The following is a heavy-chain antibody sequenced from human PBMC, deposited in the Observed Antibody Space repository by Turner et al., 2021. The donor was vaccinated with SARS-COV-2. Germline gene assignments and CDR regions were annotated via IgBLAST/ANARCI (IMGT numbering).Heavy chain of an antibody. D-gene: IGHD3-22*01. CDR1: GFTFSSYA. Sequence: QVQLVESGGGVVQPGRSLRLCCAASGFTFSSYAMHWVRQAPGKGLEWVAVISYDGSNKYYADSVKGRFTISRDNSKNTLYLQMNSLRAEDTAVYYCARDSQIDYYDSSGYPLSLGGMDVWGQGTTVTVSS. CDR3: ARDSQIDYYDSSGYPLSLGGMDV. J-gene: IGHJ6*02. CDR2: ISYDGSNK. V-gene: IGHV3-30-3*01.